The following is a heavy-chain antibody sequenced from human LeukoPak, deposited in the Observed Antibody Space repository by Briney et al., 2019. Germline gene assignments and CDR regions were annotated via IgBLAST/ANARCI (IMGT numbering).Heavy chain of an antibody. D-gene: IGHD2-21*01. CDR2: INPNSGGT. V-gene: IGHV1-2*02. J-gene: IGHJ4*02. CDR3: ARGEDYGDYPGSVVIAILVS. Sequence: ASVKVSCKASGYTFTGYYMHWVRQAPGQGLEWMGWINPNSGGTNYAQKFQGRVTMTRDTSISTAYMELSRLRSDDTAVYYCARGEDYGDYPGSVVIAILVSWGQGTLVTVSS. CDR1: GYTFTGYY.